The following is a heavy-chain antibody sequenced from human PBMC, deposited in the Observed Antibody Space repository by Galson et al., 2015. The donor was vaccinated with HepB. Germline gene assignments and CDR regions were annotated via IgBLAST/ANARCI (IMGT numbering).Heavy chain of an antibody. CDR1: GFTFSIYA. D-gene: IGHD4-23*01. CDR3: ASFPRNSRLDY. Sequence: SLRLSCAVSGFTFSIYAMSWVRQAPGKGLEWVSTIDANSDAARTYYADSVKGRFTISRDNAKNSLYLQMNSLRAEDTAVYYCASFPRNSRLDYWGQGTLVTVSS. V-gene: IGHV3-48*03. CDR2: IDANSDAAR. J-gene: IGHJ4*02.